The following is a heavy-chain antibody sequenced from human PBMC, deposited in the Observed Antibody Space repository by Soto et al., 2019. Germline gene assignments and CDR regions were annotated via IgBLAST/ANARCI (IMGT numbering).Heavy chain of an antibody. CDR1: GFTFSSYA. CDR2: ISGSGGST. CDR3: ASKQPYYDFWSGYSGFDY. D-gene: IGHD3-3*01. V-gene: IGHV3-23*01. Sequence: GGSLRLCCAASGFTFSSYAMSWVRQAPGKGLEWVSAISGSGGSTYYADSVKGRFTISRDNSKNTLYLQMNSLRAEDTAVYYCASKQPYYDFWSGYSGFDYWGQGTLVTVSS. J-gene: IGHJ4*02.